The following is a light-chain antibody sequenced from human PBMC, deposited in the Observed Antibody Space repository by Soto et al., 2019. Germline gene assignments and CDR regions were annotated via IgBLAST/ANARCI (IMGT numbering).Light chain of an antibody. CDR1: QSVSSSY. V-gene: IGKV3D-20*02. CDR2: DAS. CDR3: QQRRNWPIT. J-gene: IGKJ5*01. Sequence: ETVLTQSPGTLSLSPGERATLSCRASQSVSSSYLAWYQQKPGQAPRLLIFDASNRATGIPARFSGSGSGTEFTLTISSLEPEDFAVYYCQQRRNWPITFGQGTRLEIK.